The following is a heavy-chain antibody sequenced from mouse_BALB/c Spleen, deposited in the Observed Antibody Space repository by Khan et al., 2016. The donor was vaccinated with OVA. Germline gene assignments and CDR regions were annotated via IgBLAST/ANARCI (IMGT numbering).Heavy chain of an antibody. V-gene: IGHV14-4*02. CDR3: NALPYDYSGDWFAY. CDR1: GFNIKDYY. D-gene: IGHD1-3*01. CDR2: IDPENGDT. Sequence: VQLKQSGAELVRSGASVKLSCTASGFNIKDYYMHWVKQRPEQGLEWIGWIDPENGDTAYAPKFQGTATLTAATSSNTAYLHPSSLTPQDPAVPYCNALPYDYSGDWFAYWGQGTLVTVSA. J-gene: IGHJ3*01.